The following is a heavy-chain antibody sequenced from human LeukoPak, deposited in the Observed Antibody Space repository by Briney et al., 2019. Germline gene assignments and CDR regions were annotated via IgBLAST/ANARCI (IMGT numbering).Heavy chain of an antibody. Sequence: SETLSLTCTVSGGSISSYYWSWIRQPPGKGLEWIGYIYYSGSTNYNPSLKSRVTISVDTSKNQFSLKLSSVTAADTAVYYCARRHPYSSSWSRDYYYGMDVWGQGTTVTVSS. V-gene: IGHV4-59*08. J-gene: IGHJ6*02. D-gene: IGHD6-13*01. CDR1: GGSISSYY. CDR3: ARRHPYSSSWSRDYYYGMDV. CDR2: IYYSGST.